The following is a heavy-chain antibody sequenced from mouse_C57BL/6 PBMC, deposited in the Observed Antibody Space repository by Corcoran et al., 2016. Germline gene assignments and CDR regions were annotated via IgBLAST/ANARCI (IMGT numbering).Heavy chain of an antibody. CDR3: AKGSNWGYYAMDY. V-gene: IGHV9-3*01. D-gene: IGHD4-1*01. CDR1: GYTFTTYG. J-gene: IGHJ4*01. CDR2: INTYSGVP. Sequence: QIQLVQSGPELKKPGETVKISCKASGYTFTTYGMSWVKQAPGKGLKWMGWINTYSGVPTYADDFKGRFAFSLETSASTAYLQINNLKNEDTATYFCAKGSNWGYYAMDYWGQGTSVTVSS.